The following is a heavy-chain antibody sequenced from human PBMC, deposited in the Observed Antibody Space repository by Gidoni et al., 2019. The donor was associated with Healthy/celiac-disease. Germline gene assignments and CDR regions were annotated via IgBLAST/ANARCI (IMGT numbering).Heavy chain of an antibody. D-gene: IGHD3-10*01. J-gene: IGHJ5*02. Sequence: QLPLQASGPGLVKPSETLSLTCTVSGGSISSSSYYWGWIRQPPGKGLEWIGSIYYSGSTYYTPSLKSRVTISVDTSKNQFSLKLSSVTAADTAVYYCARSVVTMVQGVIGAENWFDPWGQGTLVTVSS. V-gene: IGHV4-39*01. CDR3: ARSVVTMVQGVIGAENWFDP. CDR1: GGSISSSSYY. CDR2: IYYSGST.